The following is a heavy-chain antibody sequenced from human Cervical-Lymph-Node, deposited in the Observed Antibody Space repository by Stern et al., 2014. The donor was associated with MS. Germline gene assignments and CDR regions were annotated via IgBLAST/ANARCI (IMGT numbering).Heavy chain of an antibody. J-gene: IGHJ6*02. D-gene: IGHD6-19*01. V-gene: IGHV5-51*01. CDR3: ARRMWTSGTPFKYFYGMDV. CDR2: IYPGDSDT. CDR1: GYSFSRYW. Sequence: VQLVESGAEVKKPGESLKISCKGSGYSFSRYWIGWVRQMPGKGLEWMGIIYPGDSDTRYNPSVQGQVTISADKSISTAYLQWSSLKASDTALYYCARRMWTSGTPFKYFYGMDVWGQGTTVTVSS.